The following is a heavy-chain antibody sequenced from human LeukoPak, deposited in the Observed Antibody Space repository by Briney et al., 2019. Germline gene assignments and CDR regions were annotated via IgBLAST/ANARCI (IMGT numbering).Heavy chain of an antibody. V-gene: IGHV3-23*01. D-gene: IGHD3-22*01. CDR1: GFTFSSYA. Sequence: PGGSLRLSCAASGFTFSSYAMIWVRQAPGKGLEWVSGLSYSGGSTYYADSVKGRFTISRDNPKNTLYLQMNSLRAEDTAVYYCAKWRSGYPNYYFDYWGQGTLVTVSS. CDR3: AKWRSGYPNYYFDY. CDR2: LSYSGGST. J-gene: IGHJ4*02.